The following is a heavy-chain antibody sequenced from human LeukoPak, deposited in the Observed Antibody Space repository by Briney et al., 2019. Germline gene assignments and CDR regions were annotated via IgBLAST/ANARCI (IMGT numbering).Heavy chain of an antibody. D-gene: IGHD3-10*01. Sequence: PSETLSLTCAVYGGSFSGYYWSWIRQPPGKGLEWIGEINHSGSTNYNPSLKSRVTISVDTSKNQFSLKLSSVTAADTAVYYCARDARLTMVRGVIPYPRTYYGMDVWGQGTTVTVSS. V-gene: IGHV4-34*01. CDR1: GGSFSGYY. CDR2: INHSGST. J-gene: IGHJ6*02. CDR3: ARDARLTMVRGVIPYPRTYYGMDV.